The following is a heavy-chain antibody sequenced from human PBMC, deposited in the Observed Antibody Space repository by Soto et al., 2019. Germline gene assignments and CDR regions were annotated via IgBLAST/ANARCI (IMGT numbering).Heavy chain of an antibody. CDR1: GGTFSSYA. CDR2: IIPIFGTA. Sequence: ASVKVSCKASGGTFSSYAISWVRQAPGQGLEWVGGIIPIFGTANYAQKFQGRVTITADKSTSTAYMELSSLRSEDTAVYYCASLGYCSGGSCYFDYWGQGTLVTVSS. J-gene: IGHJ4*02. CDR3: ASLGYCSGGSCYFDY. D-gene: IGHD2-15*01. V-gene: IGHV1-69*06.